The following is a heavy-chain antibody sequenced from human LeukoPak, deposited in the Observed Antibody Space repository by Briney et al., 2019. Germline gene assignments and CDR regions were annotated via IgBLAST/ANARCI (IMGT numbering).Heavy chain of an antibody. CDR1: GYTFTDYY. Sequence: TSVKVSCKASGYTFTDYYIHWVRQAPGQGLEWMAWIDPNSGATNYAQKFQGRITMTRDTSISTAYMELSRLRSDDTAVYYCARVGATYSGDPWGQGTLVTVSS. J-gene: IGHJ5*02. CDR2: IDPNSGAT. CDR3: ARVGATYSGDP. D-gene: IGHD1-26*01. V-gene: IGHV1-2*02.